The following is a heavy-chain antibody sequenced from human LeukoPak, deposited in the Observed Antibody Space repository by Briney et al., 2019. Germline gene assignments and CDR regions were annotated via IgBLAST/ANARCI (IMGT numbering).Heavy chain of an antibody. V-gene: IGHV4-59*01. CDR3: ARGPGSGTYWAFDY. J-gene: IGHJ4*02. D-gene: IGHD1-26*01. Sequence: SETLSLTCTDSGGSISSYNWSWIRQPPGKGLEWIGYIYYSGTTSYNPSLKSRVTISVDTSKNQFSLKLSSVTAGDTAVYYCARGPGSGTYWAFDYWGQGTLVTVSS. CDR2: IYYSGTT. CDR1: GGSISSYN.